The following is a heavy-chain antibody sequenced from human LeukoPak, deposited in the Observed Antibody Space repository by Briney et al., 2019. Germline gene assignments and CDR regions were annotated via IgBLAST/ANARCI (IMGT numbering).Heavy chain of an antibody. CDR2: ISWDGGST. Sequence: GGSLLLSCAASGFTFDDYTMHWVRQAPGKGLEWVSLISWDGGSTYYADSVEGRFTISRDNSKNSLYLQMNSLRTEDTALYYCAKDALPKTMATTYYYYYYMDVWGKGTTVTISS. J-gene: IGHJ6*03. CDR3: AKDALPKTMATTYYYYYYMDV. V-gene: IGHV3-43*01. D-gene: IGHD5-24*01. CDR1: GFTFDDYT.